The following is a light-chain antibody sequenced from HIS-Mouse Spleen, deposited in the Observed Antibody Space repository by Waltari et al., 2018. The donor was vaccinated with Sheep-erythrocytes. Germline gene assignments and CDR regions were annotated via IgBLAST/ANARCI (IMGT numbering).Light chain of an antibody. CDR2: DDS. V-gene: IGLV2-14*03. CDR3: SSYTSSSTLV. J-gene: IGLJ1*01. Sequence: QSALTQPASVSGSPGQSITIPCTGTSSDGGGYNYVSWYQQHPGKAPKLMIYDDSNRPSGVSNRFSGSKSGNTASLTISGLQAEDEADYYCSSYTSSSTLVFGTGTKVTVL. CDR1: SSDGGGYNY.